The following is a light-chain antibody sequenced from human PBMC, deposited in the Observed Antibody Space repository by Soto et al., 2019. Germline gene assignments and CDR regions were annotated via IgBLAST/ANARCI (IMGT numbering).Light chain of an antibody. Sequence: EIVLTQSPGTLSLSPGQRATLSCRASQRLSASDIAWYQQKPGQAPKFLIYGVSSRATGIPDRFSGSRSGTEFTLTINSLQSEDFAVYYCQRYNNWPLTFGGGTKV. V-gene: IGKV3D-15*01. CDR2: GVS. CDR1: QRLSASD. J-gene: IGKJ4*01. CDR3: QRYNNWPLT.